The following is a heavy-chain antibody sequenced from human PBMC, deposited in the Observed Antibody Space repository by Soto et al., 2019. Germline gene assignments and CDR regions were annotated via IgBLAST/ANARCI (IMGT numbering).Heavy chain of an antibody. V-gene: IGHV4-31*03. Sequence: SETLSLTCTVSGGSISSDGYYWSWIRQHPGKGLDWIGYIYFSGSTYYNPSLKSRITISVDTSKNQFSLRLSSVTAADTAVYYCVRQNRLNPSDAFDIWGQGTMVTVSS. CDR2: IYFSGST. CDR1: GGSISSDGYY. J-gene: IGHJ3*02. CDR3: VRQNRLNPSDAFDI.